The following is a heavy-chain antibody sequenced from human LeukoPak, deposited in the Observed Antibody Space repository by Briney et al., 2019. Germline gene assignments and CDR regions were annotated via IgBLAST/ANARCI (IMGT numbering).Heavy chain of an antibody. J-gene: IGHJ4*02. CDR2: INHSGST. V-gene: IGHV4-34*01. Sequence: PSETLSLTCAVYGGSFSGYYWSWIRQPPGKGLEWIGEINHSGSTNYNPSLKSRVTISVDTSKNQFSLKLSSVTAADTAVYYCARIRYSSSSDYFDYWGQGTLVTVSS. D-gene: IGHD6-6*01. CDR1: GGSFSGYY. CDR3: ARIRYSSSSDYFDY.